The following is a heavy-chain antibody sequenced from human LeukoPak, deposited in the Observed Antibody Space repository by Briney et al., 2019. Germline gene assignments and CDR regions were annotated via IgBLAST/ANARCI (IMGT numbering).Heavy chain of an antibody. CDR2: INHSGST. CDR3: ARGHPRVAVTGGYFDY. D-gene: IGHD1-20*01. V-gene: IGHV4-34*01. J-gene: IGHJ4*02. CDR1: GGSFSGYY. Sequence: SETLSLTCAVYGGSFSGYYWSWIRQPPGKGLEWIGEINHSGSTNYNPSLKSRVTISVDTSKNQFSLKLSSVTAADTAVYYCARGHPRVAVTGGYFDYWGQETLVTVSS.